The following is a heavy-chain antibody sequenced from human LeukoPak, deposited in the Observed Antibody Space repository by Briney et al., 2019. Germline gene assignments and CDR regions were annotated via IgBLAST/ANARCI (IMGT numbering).Heavy chain of an antibody. D-gene: IGHD2-15*01. CDR2: IYTRGST. J-gene: IGHJ3*02. Sequence: SETLSLTCAVYGGSFSGYYWSWIRQPAGKGLEWIERIYTRGSTNYNPSLKSRVTMSVDTSKNQFSLKLSSVTAADTAVYYCARGRYCSADICSGGDAFDIWGQGTMVSVSS. CDR1: GGSFSGYY. CDR3: ARGRYCSADICSGGDAFDI. V-gene: IGHV4-59*10.